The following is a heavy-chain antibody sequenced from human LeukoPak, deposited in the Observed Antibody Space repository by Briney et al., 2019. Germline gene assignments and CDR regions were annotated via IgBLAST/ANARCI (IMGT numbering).Heavy chain of an antibody. V-gene: IGHV3-23*01. Sequence: PGGSLRLSCAASGFTFSSYAMSWVRQAPGKGLEWVSAISGSGGSTYYADSVKGRFTISRDNSKNTLYLQMSSLRAEDTAVYYCAKEYYDFWSGYPHDYWGQGTLVTVSS. D-gene: IGHD3-3*01. CDR1: GFTFSSYA. CDR2: ISGSGGST. CDR3: AKEYYDFWSGYPHDY. J-gene: IGHJ4*02.